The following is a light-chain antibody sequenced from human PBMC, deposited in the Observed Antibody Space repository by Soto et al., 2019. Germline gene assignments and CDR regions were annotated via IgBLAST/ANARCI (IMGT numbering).Light chain of an antibody. CDR1: QSVRSSF. CDR3: QQYENSVMYT. V-gene: IGKV3-20*01. CDR2: DVS. Sequence: EIVLTQSPGTLSLSPGERATLSCRASQSVRSSFFAWYQQTPGQAPRLLIYDVSVRATGIPDRFSGSGSGTDFTLTINRLEPEDFAVYYCQQYENSVMYTFGQGTKLEIK. J-gene: IGKJ2*01.